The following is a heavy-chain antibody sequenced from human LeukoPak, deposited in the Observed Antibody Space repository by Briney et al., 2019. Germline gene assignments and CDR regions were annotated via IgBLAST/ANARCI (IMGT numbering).Heavy chain of an antibody. V-gene: IGHV5-51*01. CDR2: IYPGDSDT. Sequence: GEALKISCKGSGYSFTSYWIGWVRQMPGKGLGWMGIIYPGDSDTRYSPSFQGQVTISADKSISTAYLQWSSLKASDTAMYYCATQKWQLVRYYYYYYMDVWRKGTTVTVSS. CDR3: ATQKWQLVRYYYYYYMDV. CDR1: GYSFTSYW. D-gene: IGHD6-13*01. J-gene: IGHJ6*03.